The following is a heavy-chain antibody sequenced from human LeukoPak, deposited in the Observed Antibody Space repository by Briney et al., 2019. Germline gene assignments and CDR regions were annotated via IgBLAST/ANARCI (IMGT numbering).Heavy chain of an antibody. J-gene: IGHJ3*02. Sequence: SQTLSLTCTVSGGSISSGDYCWSWIRQPPGKGLEWIGYIYYSGSTYYNPSLKSRVTISVDTSKNQFSLKLSSVTAADTAVYYCARESQFNAFDIWGQGTMVTVSS. CDR3: ARESQFNAFDI. CDR2: IYYSGST. CDR1: GGSISSGDYC. V-gene: IGHV4-30-4*08.